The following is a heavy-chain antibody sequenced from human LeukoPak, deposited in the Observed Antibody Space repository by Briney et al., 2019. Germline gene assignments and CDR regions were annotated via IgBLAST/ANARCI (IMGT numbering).Heavy chain of an antibody. J-gene: IGHJ4*02. Sequence: ASVKVSCKVSGYTLTEIAMHWVRQAPGEGLEWMGGFDPQDRETVYAQKFQGRVTMTEDTSTDTAFMELSGLRSEDTALDYCAIIASAGTFDYWGQGALVTVSS. CDR3: AIIASAGTFDY. CDR2: FDPQDRET. CDR1: GYTLTEIA. D-gene: IGHD6-13*01. V-gene: IGHV1-24*01.